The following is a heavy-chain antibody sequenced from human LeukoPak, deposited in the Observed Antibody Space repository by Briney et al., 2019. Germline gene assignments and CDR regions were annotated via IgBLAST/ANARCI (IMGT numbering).Heavy chain of an antibody. J-gene: IGHJ4*02. Sequence: SETLSLTCAVYGGSFSGYYWSWIRQPPGKGLEWIGEISHSGSTNYNPSLKSRVTISVDTSKNQFSLKLSSVTAADTAVYYCARAEVRLLWFGELLSQLDYWGQGTLVTVSS. D-gene: IGHD3-10*01. CDR1: GGSFSGYY. CDR2: ISHSGST. V-gene: IGHV4-34*01. CDR3: ARAEVRLLWFGELLSQLDY.